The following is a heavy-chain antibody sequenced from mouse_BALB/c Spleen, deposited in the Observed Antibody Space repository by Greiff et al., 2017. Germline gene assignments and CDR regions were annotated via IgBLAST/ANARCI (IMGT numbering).Heavy chain of an antibody. V-gene: IGHV5-17*02. D-gene: IGHD2-1*01. J-gene: IGHJ4*01. CDR1: GFTFSSFG. Sequence: EVKLMESGGGLVQPGGSRKLSCAASGFTFSSFGMHWVRQAPEKGLEWVAYISSGSSTIYYADTVKGRFTISRDNPKNTLFLQMTSLRSEDTAMYYCARKGYGNSYGMDYWGQGTSVTVSS. CDR2: ISSGSSTI. CDR3: ARKGYGNSYGMDY.